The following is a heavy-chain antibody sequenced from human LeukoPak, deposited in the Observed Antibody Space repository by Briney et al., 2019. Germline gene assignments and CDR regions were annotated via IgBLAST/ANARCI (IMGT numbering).Heavy chain of an antibody. CDR2: IYSGGST. V-gene: IGHV3-66*01. CDR3: ARDLLEWYFDY. J-gene: IGHJ4*02. CDR1: GLTVSSTY. D-gene: IGHD3-3*01. Sequence: GGSLRLSCAASGLTVSSTYMSWVRHTPGKGLEWVSVIYSGGSTYYADSVKGRFTISRDNSKNTLYLQMNSLRAEDTAVYYCARDLLEWYFDYWGQGTLVTVSS.